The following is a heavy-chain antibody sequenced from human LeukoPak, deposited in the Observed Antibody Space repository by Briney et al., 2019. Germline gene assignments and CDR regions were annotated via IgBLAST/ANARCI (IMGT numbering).Heavy chain of an antibody. Sequence: PSETLSLTCTVSGGSISSGSYYWSWIRQPAGKGLEWIGRIYTSGSTNYNPSLKSRVTISVDTSKNQFSLKLSSVTAADTAVYYCGTGDYWGQGTLVTVSS. CDR1: GGSISSGSYY. D-gene: IGHD7-27*01. CDR2: IYTSGST. CDR3: GTGDY. V-gene: IGHV4-61*02. J-gene: IGHJ4*02.